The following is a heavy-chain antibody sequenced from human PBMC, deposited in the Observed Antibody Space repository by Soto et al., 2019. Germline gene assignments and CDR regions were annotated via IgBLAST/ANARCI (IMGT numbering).Heavy chain of an antibody. J-gene: IGHJ5*02. V-gene: IGHV3-23*01. Sequence: GGSLRLSCAASGFSFSSSAMSWVRQAPGKRLEWVSTFRESGGTTHYADPVKGRFTISRDTSNNILFLQMNSLRAEDTAVYYCAKDPGLYIWGSYRPNWFDPWGQGTLVTVSS. CDR1: GFSFSSSA. CDR2: FRESGGTT. D-gene: IGHD3-16*02. CDR3: AKDPGLYIWGSYRPNWFDP.